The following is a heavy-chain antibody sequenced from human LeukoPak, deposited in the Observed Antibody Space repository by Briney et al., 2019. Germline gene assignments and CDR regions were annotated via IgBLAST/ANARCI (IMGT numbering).Heavy chain of an antibody. V-gene: IGHV1-8*01. CDR3: ANARYCSSTSCFGYYYGMDV. J-gene: IGHJ6*02. CDR1: GYTFTSYD. Sequence: GASVKVSCKASGYTFTSYDINWVRQATGQGLEWMGWMNPNSGNTGYAQKFQGRVTMTGNTPISTAYMELSSLRSEDTAVYYCANARYCSSTSCFGYYYGMDVWGQGTTVTVSS. CDR2: MNPNSGNT. D-gene: IGHD2-2*01.